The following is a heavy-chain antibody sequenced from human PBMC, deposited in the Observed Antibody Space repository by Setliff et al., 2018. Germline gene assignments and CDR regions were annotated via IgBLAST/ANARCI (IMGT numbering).Heavy chain of an antibody. V-gene: IGHV4-59*11. J-gene: IGHJ6*03. Sequence: KSSETLSLTCSVSGDSMRSHYWSWIRQPPGKGLEWIGYIHPTGSTDYNPSLKSRLTMSLDTSKKQFSLKLTSVTAADTAVYYCAREYNNYYYYLDVWGKGTTVTVS. CDR2: IHPTGST. CDR1: GDSMRSHY. CDR3: AREYNNYYYYLDV. D-gene: IGHD1-1*01.